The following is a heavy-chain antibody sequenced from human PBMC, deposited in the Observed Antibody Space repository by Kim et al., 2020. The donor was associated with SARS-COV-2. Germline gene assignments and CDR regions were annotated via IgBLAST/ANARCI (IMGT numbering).Heavy chain of an antibody. D-gene: IGHD5-18*01. CDR2: INHSGST. Sequence: SETLSLTCAVYGGSFSGYYWSWIRQPPGKGLEWIGEINHSGSTNYNPSLKSRVTISVDTSKNQFSLKLSSVTAADTAVYYCARRSRAMGYYWGQGTLVTVSS. CDR1: GGSFSGYY. V-gene: IGHV4-34*01. CDR3: ARRSRAMGYY. J-gene: IGHJ4*02.